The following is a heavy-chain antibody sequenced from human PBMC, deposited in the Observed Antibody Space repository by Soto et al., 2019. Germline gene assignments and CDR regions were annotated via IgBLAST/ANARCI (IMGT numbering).Heavy chain of an antibody. CDR3: ASHYYDSSGYYYRFFDY. CDR2: VSGSGGST. J-gene: IGHJ4*02. Sequence: GGSLRLSSAASGFTFSSYAMSWVRQAPGKGLEGVSAVSGSGGSTYYADSVTGRFPISRDNSKITLYLQMNRLRAEDTAVYYCASHYYDSSGYYYRFFDYWGQGTLVTVCS. V-gene: IGHV3-23*01. D-gene: IGHD3-22*01. CDR1: GFTFSSYA.